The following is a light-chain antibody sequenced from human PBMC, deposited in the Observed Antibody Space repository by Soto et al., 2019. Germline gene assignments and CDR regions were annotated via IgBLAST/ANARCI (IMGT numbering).Light chain of an antibody. J-gene: IGLJ2*01. V-gene: IGLV1-36*01. CDR1: SSNIGNNA. CDR3: AAWDDSLNSRGV. CDR2: YDD. Sequence: QSVLTQPPSVSEAPRQRVTISCSGSSSNIGNNAVNWYQQLPGKAPKLLIYYDDLLPSGVSDRFSGSKSGTSASLAISGLQSEDEADYYCAAWDDSLNSRGVFGEGTKLTVL.